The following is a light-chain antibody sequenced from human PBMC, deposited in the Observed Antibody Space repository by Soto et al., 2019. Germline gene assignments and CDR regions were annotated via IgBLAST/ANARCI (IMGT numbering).Light chain of an antibody. CDR3: QQLNTYPIT. J-gene: IGKJ5*01. CDR2: GAS. Sequence: DIQLTQSASFLPASVGDRVTITCRASQGISSFLAWYQQKPPKAPELLIYGASTLQSGVPSRFSGSGSGTEFTLTISSLQPEDFATYYCQQLNTYPITFAQGTRLEIK. CDR1: QGISSF. V-gene: IGKV1-9*01.